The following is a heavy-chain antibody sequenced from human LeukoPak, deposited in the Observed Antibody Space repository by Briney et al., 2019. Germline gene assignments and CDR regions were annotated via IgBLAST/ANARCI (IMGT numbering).Heavy chain of an antibody. Sequence: SETLSLTCTVSGGSIRSYYWSWIRQPPGKGLEWIGYIYSSGSTNYNPSLKSRVTISVDTSKNQFSLKLSSVTAADPAVYYCARDHGDGYNYNAFDIWGQGTMVTVSS. CDR1: GGSIRSYY. J-gene: IGHJ3*02. V-gene: IGHV4-59*01. CDR2: IYSSGST. CDR3: ARDHGDGYNYNAFDI. D-gene: IGHD5-24*01.